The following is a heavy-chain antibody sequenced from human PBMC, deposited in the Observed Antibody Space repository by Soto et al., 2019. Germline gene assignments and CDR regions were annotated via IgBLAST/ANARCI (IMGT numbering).Heavy chain of an antibody. Sequence: EVQLLESGGGLVQPGGSLRLSCAASGFRFSNYAMTWVRQAPGKGLQWVSALTGSGGSTYYADSVKGRFNIYRDNSRNTLYLQMNYVSAEDTGVYFCARDVGVDYANWGQGTLVTVSS. J-gene: IGHJ4*02. CDR3: ARDVGVDYAN. V-gene: IGHV3-23*01. CDR2: LTGSGGST. D-gene: IGHD2-2*01. CDR1: GFRFSNYA.